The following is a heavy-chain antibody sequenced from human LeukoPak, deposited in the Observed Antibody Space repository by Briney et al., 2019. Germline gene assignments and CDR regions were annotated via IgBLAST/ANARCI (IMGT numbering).Heavy chain of an antibody. V-gene: IGHV1-18*01. D-gene: IGHD3-16*01. CDR3: ARLNSEALTPFFDY. CDR2: ISGANGNT. CDR1: GYTFTSYG. J-gene: IGHJ4*02. Sequence: GASVKVSCKASGYTFTSYGITRVRQAPGQGLEWMGWISGANGNTNFAQSLQGRVSMTTDTSTSIAHMELRSLRSDDTAVYYCARLNSEALTPFFDYWGQGTLVTVSS.